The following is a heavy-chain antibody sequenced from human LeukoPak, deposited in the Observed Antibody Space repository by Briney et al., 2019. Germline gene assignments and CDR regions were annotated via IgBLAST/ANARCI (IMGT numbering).Heavy chain of an antibody. V-gene: IGHV3-20*04. Sequence: GGSLRLSCAASGFTFSSYAMSWVRQAPGKGLEWVSGINWNGGSTGYADSVKGRFTISRDNAKNSLYLQMNSLRAEDTALYYCARSGLYDILTGLHYWGQGTLVTVSS. CDR2: INWNGGST. CDR3: ARSGLYDILTGLHY. J-gene: IGHJ4*02. D-gene: IGHD3-9*01. CDR1: GFTFSSYA.